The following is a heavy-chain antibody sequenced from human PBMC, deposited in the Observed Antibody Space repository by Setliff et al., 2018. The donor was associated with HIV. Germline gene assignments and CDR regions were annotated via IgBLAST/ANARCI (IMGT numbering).Heavy chain of an antibody. CDR1: GFIFGDYA. J-gene: IGHJ3*02. CDR2: VSYDGTKT. V-gene: IGHV3-30*04. CDR3: ARDPRVDAFDI. Sequence: GGSLRLSCAASGFIFGDYAIHCVRQAPGKGLEWVAAVSYDGTKTYYADSVKGRFTLSRDNSKDTAFLQMNSLTVVDTAVYYCARDPRVDAFDIWGRGTVVTVSS.